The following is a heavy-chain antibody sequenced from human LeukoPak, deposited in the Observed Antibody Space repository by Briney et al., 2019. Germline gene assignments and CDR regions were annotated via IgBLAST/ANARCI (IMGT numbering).Heavy chain of an antibody. CDR1: GYTLTELS. J-gene: IGHJ4*02. Sequence: ASVKVSCKVSGYTLTELSMHWVRQAPGKGLEWMGGFDPEDGETIYAQKFQGRVTMTEDTSTDTAYMELSSLRSEDTAVYYCATPRFVTGTTPFDYWGQGTLVTVSS. CDR2: FDPEDGET. CDR3: ATPRFVTGTTPFDY. V-gene: IGHV1-24*01. D-gene: IGHD1-7*01.